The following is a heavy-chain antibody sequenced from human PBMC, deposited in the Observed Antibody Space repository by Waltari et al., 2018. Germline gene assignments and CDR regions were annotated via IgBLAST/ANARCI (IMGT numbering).Heavy chain of an antibody. J-gene: IGHJ3*02. D-gene: IGHD7-27*01. CDR3: ATWTGGSLGAFDN. CDR2: IYSGGDT. V-gene: IGHV3-53*01. Sequence: EVQLVGSGGGLIQPGGSLRLSCEVSGFPGSNNYIGWVRPAPGKGLEWVSVIYSGGDTYDADAVRGRFTISRDNSKNTLYPQMNSLRGEDTALYYCATWTGGSLGAFDNWGQGTMVTVSS. CDR1: GFPGSNNY.